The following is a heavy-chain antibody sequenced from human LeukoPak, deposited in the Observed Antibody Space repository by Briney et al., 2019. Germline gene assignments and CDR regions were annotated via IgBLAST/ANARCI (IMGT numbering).Heavy chain of an antibody. CDR1: GGTFSSYT. CDR3: AREWELLPFDY. V-gene: IGHV1-69*04. J-gene: IGHJ4*02. Sequence: GASVKVSCKASGGTFSSYTISWVRQAPGQGLEWMGRIIPIPGIANYAQKFQGRVTITADKSTSTAYMELSSLRSEDTAVYYCAREWELLPFDYWGQGTLVTVSS. D-gene: IGHD1-26*01. CDR2: IIPIPGIA.